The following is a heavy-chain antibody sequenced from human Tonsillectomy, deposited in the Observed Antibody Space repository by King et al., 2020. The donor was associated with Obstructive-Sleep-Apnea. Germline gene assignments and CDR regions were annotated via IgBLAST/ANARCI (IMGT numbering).Heavy chain of an antibody. CDR3: ARTTYYYDSSGYSYYFDY. Sequence: TLKESGPALVKPTQTLTLTCTFSGFSLSTSGMCVSWIRQPPGKALEWLALIDWDDDKYYSTSLNTRLTISNDTSKNQVVLTMTNMDPVDTATYYCARTTYYYDSSGYSYYFDYWGQGTLVTVSS. J-gene: IGHJ4*02. V-gene: IGHV2-70*01. CDR1: GFSLSTSGMC. D-gene: IGHD3-22*01. CDR2: IDWDDDK.